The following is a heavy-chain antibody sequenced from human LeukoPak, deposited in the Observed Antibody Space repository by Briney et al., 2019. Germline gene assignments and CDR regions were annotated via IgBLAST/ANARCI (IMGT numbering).Heavy chain of an antibody. D-gene: IGHD3-22*01. CDR3: ARGMYYYDSSGYYDFDY. J-gene: IGHJ4*02. Sequence: PSETLSLTCAVYGGSFSGYYWSWIRQPPGKGLEWIGEINHSGSTNYNPSLKSRVTISVDTSKNQFSLKLSSVTAADTAVYYCARGMYYYDSSGYYDFDYWSQGTLVTVSS. CDR1: GGSFSGYY. V-gene: IGHV4-34*01. CDR2: INHSGST.